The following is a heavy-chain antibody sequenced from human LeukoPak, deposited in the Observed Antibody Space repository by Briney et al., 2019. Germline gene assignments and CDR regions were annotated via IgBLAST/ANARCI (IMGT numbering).Heavy chain of an antibody. J-gene: IGHJ4*02. D-gene: IGHD6-6*01. Sequence: GGSLRLSCQTSGFTFGNYAMSWVRQAQGKELEWISAISTNGVNTYYADSVKGRFTITRDNSRHTLSLQMNGLRADDTAVYYCAKGSAAARPYYFDSWGQGTLVAVSS. V-gene: IGHV3-23*01. CDR2: ISTNGVNT. CDR3: AKGSAAARPYYFDS. CDR1: GFTFGNYA.